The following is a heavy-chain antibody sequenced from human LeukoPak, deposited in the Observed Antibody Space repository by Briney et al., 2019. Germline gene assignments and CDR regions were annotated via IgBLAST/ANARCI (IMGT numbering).Heavy chain of an antibody. D-gene: IGHD1-26*01. Sequence: GGSLRLSCAASGFTFSSYEMNWVRQAPGKGLEWVSYISSSGSTIYYADSVKGRFTISRDNAKNSLYLQMNSLRAEDTAVYYCACLIVGATPSFDYWGQGALVTVSS. CDR3: ACLIVGATPSFDY. V-gene: IGHV3-48*03. CDR2: ISSSGSTI. CDR1: GFTFSSYE. J-gene: IGHJ4*02.